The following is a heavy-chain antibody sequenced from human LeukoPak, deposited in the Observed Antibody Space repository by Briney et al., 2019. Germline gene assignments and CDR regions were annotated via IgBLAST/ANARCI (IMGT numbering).Heavy chain of an antibody. CDR2: INGGGGST. J-gene: IGHJ5*02. V-gene: IGHV3-23*01. Sequence: AGCLRLSCAASEFTFSNYAMNWVRQAPGKGLEWVSGINGGGGSTYYADSVKGRFTISRHNSKNTLYPQMDSLRAEDTALYYCAKGSGINHYHWIDPWGQGTLVTVSS. CDR3: AKGSGINHYHWIDP. D-gene: IGHD1-14*01. CDR1: EFTFSNYA.